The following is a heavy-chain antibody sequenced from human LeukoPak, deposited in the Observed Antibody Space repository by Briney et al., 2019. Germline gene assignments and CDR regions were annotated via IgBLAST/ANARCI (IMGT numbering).Heavy chain of an antibody. CDR1: GFTFSNFW. J-gene: IGHJ4*02. CDR2: ISSSSTYI. V-gene: IGHV3-21*01. CDR3: ARDLSRGADY. Sequence: GGSLRLSCVASGFTFSNFWMSWVRQAPGKGLEWVSSISSSSTYIYYADSVKGRFTVSRDNAKNSLYLQMNSLRAEDTAVYYCARDLSRGADYWGQGTLVTVSS. D-gene: IGHD4/OR15-4a*01.